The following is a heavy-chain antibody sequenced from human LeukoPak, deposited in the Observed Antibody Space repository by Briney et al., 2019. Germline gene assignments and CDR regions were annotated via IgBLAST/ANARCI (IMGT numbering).Heavy chain of an antibody. CDR3: ATPHYGGYYDMFDS. Sequence: GGSLRLSCAASGFDISSSAMHWVRQAPGKGLEWVAAISYDGEIKYFADSVKGRFAMSRDNSNNTIFLEMNTLRPDDTGVYFCATPHYGGYYDMFDSWGPGTQVIVSS. D-gene: IGHD4-17*01. V-gene: IGHV3-30*03. J-gene: IGHJ4*02. CDR1: GFDISSSA. CDR2: ISYDGEIK.